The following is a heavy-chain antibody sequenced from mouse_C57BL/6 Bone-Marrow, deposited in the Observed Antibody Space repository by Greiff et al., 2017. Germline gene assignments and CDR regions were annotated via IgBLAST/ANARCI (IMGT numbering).Heavy chain of an antibody. Sequence: VQLQQPGAELVKPGASVKVSCKASGYTFTSYWMHWVKQRPGQGLEWIGRIHPSDSDTNYNQKFKGKATLTVDKSSSTAYMLLSILTSEDSAVYYCALYYGNYVGFWFAYWGQGTLVTVSA. CDR3: ALYYGNYVGFWFAY. CDR2: IHPSDSDT. V-gene: IGHV1-74*01. D-gene: IGHD2-1*01. CDR1: GYTFTSYW. J-gene: IGHJ3*01.